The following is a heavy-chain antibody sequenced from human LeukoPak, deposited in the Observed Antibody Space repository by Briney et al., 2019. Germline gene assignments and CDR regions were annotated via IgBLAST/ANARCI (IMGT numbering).Heavy chain of an antibody. CDR3: AKCPRVATREFDY. CDR1: GFTFSDYY. Sequence: GGSLRLSCAASGFTFSDYYMSWIRQAPGKGLEWVSYISSSGSIIYYPDSVKGRFTISRDNAKNSLYPQMNSLRAEDTAVYYCAKCPRVATREFDYWGQGTLVTVSS. D-gene: IGHD5-12*01. J-gene: IGHJ4*02. CDR2: ISSSGSII. V-gene: IGHV3-11*01.